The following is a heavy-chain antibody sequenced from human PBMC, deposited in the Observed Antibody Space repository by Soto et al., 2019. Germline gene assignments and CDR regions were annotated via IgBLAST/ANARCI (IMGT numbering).Heavy chain of an antibody. CDR2: ISGSGGST. CDR3: AKDSRMGYYDSSGYSLADY. Sequence: PGGSLRLSCAASGFTFSSYAMSWVRQAPGKGLEWVSAISGSGGSTYYADSVKGRFTISRDNSKNTLYLQMNSLRAEDTAVYYCAKDSRMGYYDSSGYSLADYWGQGTLVTVSS. J-gene: IGHJ4*02. D-gene: IGHD3-22*01. V-gene: IGHV3-23*01. CDR1: GFTFSSYA.